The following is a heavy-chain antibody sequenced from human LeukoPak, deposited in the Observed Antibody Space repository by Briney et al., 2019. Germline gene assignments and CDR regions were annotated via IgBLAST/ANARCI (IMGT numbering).Heavy chain of an antibody. CDR3: ARVGGGYCSSTSCSNWFDP. CDR2: IYTSGST. Sequence: SETLSLTCTVSGGSISSGSYYWSWIRQPAGKGLEWIGRIYTSGSTNYNPSLKSRVTISVDTSKNQFSLKLSSVTAADTAVYYCARVGGGYCSSTSCSNWFDPWGQGTLVTVSS. D-gene: IGHD2-2*01. V-gene: IGHV4-61*02. J-gene: IGHJ5*02. CDR1: GGSISSGSYY.